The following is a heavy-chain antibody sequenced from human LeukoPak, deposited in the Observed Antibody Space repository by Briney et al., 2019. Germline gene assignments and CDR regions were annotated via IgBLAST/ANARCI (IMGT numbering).Heavy chain of an antibody. Sequence: GESLKISCKGSGYSFTSYWIGWVRQMPGEGLEWMGILYPGDSNTRYSPSFQGQVTISADKSISTAYLQWSSLKASDTAMYYCARSITYYYGSGSYNLWGQGTLVTVSS. CDR3: ARSITYYYGSGSYNL. CDR2: LYPGDSNT. D-gene: IGHD3-10*01. J-gene: IGHJ4*02. CDR1: GYSFTSYW. V-gene: IGHV5-51*01.